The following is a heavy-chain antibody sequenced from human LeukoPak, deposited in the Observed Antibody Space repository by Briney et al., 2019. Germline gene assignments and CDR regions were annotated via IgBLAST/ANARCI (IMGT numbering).Heavy chain of an antibody. J-gene: IGHJ4*02. CDR1: GFTFSSYW. Sequence: PGGSLRLSCAASGFTFSSYWMSWVRQAPGKGLEWVANIKQDGSEKYYVDSVKGRFTISRDNAKNSLYLQMNSLRAEDTAVYYCARARIAAAGTHFDYWGQGTLVTVSS. CDR3: ARARIAAAGTHFDY. D-gene: IGHD6-13*01. CDR2: IKQDGSEK. V-gene: IGHV3-7*01.